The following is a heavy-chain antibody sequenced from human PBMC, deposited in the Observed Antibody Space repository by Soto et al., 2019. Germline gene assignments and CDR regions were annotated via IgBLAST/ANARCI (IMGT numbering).Heavy chain of an antibody. CDR1: GFSFYNYW. V-gene: IGHV3-7*02. CDR3: ARGSSNAFDI. CDR2: IKPDGSDK. J-gene: IGHJ3*02. Sequence: EVQLVESGGGLVQPGESLRLSCAASGFSFYNYWMNWVRQAPGKGPEWVANIKPDGSDKNYVDSVKGRFTISRDNAKNSLFLQMNSLRAEDTAVYYRARGSSNAFDIWGQGTMVTVSS.